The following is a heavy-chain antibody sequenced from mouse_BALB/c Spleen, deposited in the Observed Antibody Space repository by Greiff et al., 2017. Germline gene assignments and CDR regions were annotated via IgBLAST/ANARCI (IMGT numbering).Heavy chain of an antibody. J-gene: IGHJ3*01. CDR2: IYPGNSDT. CDR3: TGFAY. CDR1: GYTFTSYW. Sequence: EVKLQESGAVLARPGASVKLSCKASGYTFTSYWMHWVKQRPGQGLEWIGAIYPGNSDTSYNQKFKGKAKLTAVTSTNTTNMELSSLTDEDGAVYYCTGFAYWGQGTLVTVSA. V-gene: IGHV1-5*01.